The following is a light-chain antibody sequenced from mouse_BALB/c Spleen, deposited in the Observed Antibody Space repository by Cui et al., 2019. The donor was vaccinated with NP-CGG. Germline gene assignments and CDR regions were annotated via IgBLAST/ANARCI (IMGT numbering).Light chain of an antibody. J-gene: IGLJ1*01. CDR1: TGAVTTSNY. Sequence: QAVVTQESALTTSPGETVTLTCRSSTGAVTTSNYANWVQEKPDHLFTGLLGGTNNRAPGVPARFSGSLIGDKAGLTITGAQTEDEAIYFCALWYSNHWVFGGGTSLTVL. V-gene: IGLV1*01. CDR2: GTN. CDR3: ALWYSNHWV.